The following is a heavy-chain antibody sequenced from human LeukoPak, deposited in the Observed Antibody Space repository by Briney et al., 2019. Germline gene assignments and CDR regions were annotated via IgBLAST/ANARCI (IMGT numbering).Heavy chain of an antibody. CDR2: ISGSGGST. D-gene: IGHD6-13*01. V-gene: IGHV3-23*01. J-gene: IGHJ6*03. Sequence: PGGSLRLSCAASGFTFSSYAMSWVRQAPGKGLEWVSAISGSGGSTYYADSVKGRFTISRDNSKNTLYLQMNSLRAEDTAVYYCANLNYSSSWYYYYYYMDVWGKGTTVTVSS. CDR1: GFTFSSYA. CDR3: ANLNYSSSWYYYYYYMDV.